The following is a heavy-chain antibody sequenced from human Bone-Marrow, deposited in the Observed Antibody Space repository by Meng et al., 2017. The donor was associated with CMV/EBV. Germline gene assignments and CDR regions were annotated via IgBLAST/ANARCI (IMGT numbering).Heavy chain of an antibody. CDR1: GFTFSSYS. D-gene: IGHD6-13*01. Sequence: GESLKISCAASGFTFSSYSMNWVRQAPGKGLEWVSSISSSSSYIYYADSVKGRFTISRDNAKNSLYLQMNSLRAEDTAVYYCARDSDYSSHYYGMDVWGQGTTVTVSS. CDR2: ISSSSSYI. J-gene: IGHJ6*02. CDR3: ARDSDYSSHYYGMDV. V-gene: IGHV3-21*01.